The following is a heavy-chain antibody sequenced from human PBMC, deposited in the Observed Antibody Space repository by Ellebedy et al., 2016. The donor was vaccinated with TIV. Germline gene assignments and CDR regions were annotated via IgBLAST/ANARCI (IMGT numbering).Heavy chain of an antibody. CDR2: INHDGAIK. CDR3: ARNRNDFDANGYWNY. CDR1: GFSFREYY. V-gene: IGHV3-11*01. J-gene: IGHJ4*02. Sequence: GGSLRLSCAASGFSFREYYMSRIRQAPGKGLECVAYINHDGAIKYYADAVRGRFTVSRDNAENSLHLQMNSLRAEDTAVYYCARNRNDFDANGYWNYWGPGAQVTVSS. D-gene: IGHD3-22*01.